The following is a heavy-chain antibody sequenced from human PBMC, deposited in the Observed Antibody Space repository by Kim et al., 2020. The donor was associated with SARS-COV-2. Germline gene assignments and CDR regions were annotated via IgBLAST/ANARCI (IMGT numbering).Heavy chain of an antibody. CDR2: IRSKAYGGTT. CDR3: TRSPIAEYYYDSSGTFDY. Sequence: GGSLRLSCTASGFTFGDYAMSWVRQAPGKGLEWVGFIRSKAYGGTTEYAASVKGRFTISRDDSKSIAYLQMNSLKTEDTAVYYCTRSPIAEYYYDSSGTFDYWGQGTLVTVSS. V-gene: IGHV3-49*04. D-gene: IGHD3-22*01. J-gene: IGHJ4*02. CDR1: GFTFGDYA.